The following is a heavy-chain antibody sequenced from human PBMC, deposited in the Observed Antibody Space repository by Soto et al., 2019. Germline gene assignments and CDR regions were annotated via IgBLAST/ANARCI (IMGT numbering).Heavy chain of an antibody. CDR1: GFTFRSYG. Sequence: WVLRLSCAASGFTFRSYGMSWVRQTPGKGLEWLAIIQYDGSKEYYADSVKGRFSISRDNSKNTLDLQMNSLRAEDSAVYYCARDRTYYGSGAVGMDVWGQGTTVTAP. CDR2: IQYDGSKE. J-gene: IGHJ6*02. V-gene: IGHV3-33*07. CDR3: ARDRTYYGSGAVGMDV. D-gene: IGHD3-10*01.